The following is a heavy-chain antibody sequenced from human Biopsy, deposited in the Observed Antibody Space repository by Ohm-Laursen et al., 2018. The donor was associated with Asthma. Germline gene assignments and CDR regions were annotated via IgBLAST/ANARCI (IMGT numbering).Heavy chain of an antibody. CDR3: ASDFPKDYVRYNFQF. Sequence: EASVTVSCKISGYSLTDLSMHWVRQAPGQGLEWMGGHDHEEGGTVNARRFQGRVTMTEDTSTDTAYMELSSLSSDDPAVYYCASDFPKDYVRYNFQFWGQGTLVTVSS. V-gene: IGHV1-24*01. J-gene: IGHJ4*02. CDR2: HDHEEGGT. D-gene: IGHD4-17*01. CDR1: GYSLTDLS.